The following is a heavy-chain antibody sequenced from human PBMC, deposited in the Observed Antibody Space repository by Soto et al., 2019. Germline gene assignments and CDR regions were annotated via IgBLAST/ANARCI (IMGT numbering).Heavy chain of an antibody. D-gene: IGHD4-17*01. CDR3: YGGNDRPPKFDY. CDR1: GFTFRSYW. Sequence: GGSLRLSCAASGFTFRSYWMHWVRQAPGKGLVWVSRINRDGSSTSYADSVKGRVTISRDTAKNTLYLQMNSLRAADTAVYYCYGGNDRPPKFDYWGQGNLVTVS. J-gene: IGHJ4*02. V-gene: IGHV3-74*01. CDR2: INRDGSST.